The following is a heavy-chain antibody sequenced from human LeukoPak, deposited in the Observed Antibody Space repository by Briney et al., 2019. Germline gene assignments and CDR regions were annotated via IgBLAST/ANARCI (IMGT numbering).Heavy chain of an antibody. Sequence: SETLSLTCTVSGYSISSGYDWGWIRQPAGKGLEWIGRIYTSGSTNYNPSLKSRVTMSVDTSKNQFSLKLSSVTAADTAVYYCARMNVVIANYYYYYMDVWGKGTTVTVSS. V-gene: IGHV4-4*07. J-gene: IGHJ6*03. CDR2: IYTSGST. CDR1: GYSISSGYD. CDR3: ARMNVVIANYYYYYMDV. D-gene: IGHD3-22*01.